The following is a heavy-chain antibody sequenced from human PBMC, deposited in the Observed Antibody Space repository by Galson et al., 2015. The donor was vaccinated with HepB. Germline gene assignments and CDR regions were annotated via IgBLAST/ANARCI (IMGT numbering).Heavy chain of an antibody. CDR1: GNSFTNFW. CDR2: IYLDDSET. Sequence: QSGAEVKKPGESLKISCKVSGNSFTNFWIGWVRQMPGKDLEWMGMIYLDDSETRSSPSFQGQVTISADRSTSTAYLQWSSLKASDTASYYCARLYQDDYGDDVVPSGFGPGGQGTLVTVSS. J-gene: IGHJ5*02. CDR3: ARLYQDDYGDDVVPSGFGP. D-gene: IGHD4/OR15-4a*01. V-gene: IGHV5-51*01.